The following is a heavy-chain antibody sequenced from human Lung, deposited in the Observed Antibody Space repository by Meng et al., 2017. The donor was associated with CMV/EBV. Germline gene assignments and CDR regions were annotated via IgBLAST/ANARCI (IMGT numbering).Heavy chain of an antibody. CDR3: VRGRGLDA. Sequence: GGSLRLSCAASGFSLSAYWMTWVRQAPGQGLEWVANIKEDGSERDYVDSAEGRFTISRDNSRNSLFLEMNSLRVGDTAVYYCVRGRGLDAWGQGPTVTVSS. CDR1: GFSLSAYW. J-gene: IGHJ6*02. CDR2: IKEDGSER. D-gene: IGHD6-25*01. V-gene: IGHV3-7*01.